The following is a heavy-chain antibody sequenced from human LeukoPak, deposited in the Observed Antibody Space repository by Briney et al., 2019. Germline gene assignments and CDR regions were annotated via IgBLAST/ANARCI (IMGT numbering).Heavy chain of an antibody. CDR2: ISSSSSYI. J-gene: IGHJ4*02. CDR3: ARDFRYDYVWGSYFLQDQYYFDY. V-gene: IGHV3-21*01. Sequence: AGGSLRLSCAASGFTFSSYSMNWVRQAPGKGLEWVSSISSSSSYIYYADSVKGRFTISRDNAKNSLYLQMNSLRAEDTAVYYCARDFRYDYVWGSYFLQDQYYFDYWGQGTLVTVSS. CDR1: GFTFSSYS. D-gene: IGHD3-16*01.